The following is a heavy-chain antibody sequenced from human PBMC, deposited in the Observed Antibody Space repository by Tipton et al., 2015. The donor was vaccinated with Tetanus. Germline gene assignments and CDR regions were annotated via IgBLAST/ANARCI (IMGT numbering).Heavy chain of an antibody. J-gene: IGHJ3*01. V-gene: IGHV4-31*03. D-gene: IGHD3-16*02. Sequence: TLSLTCSVSNGSISSGGYYWSWIRQYPGKGLEWIGLLYHTGVTYYNPSLQSRVAISLDKSKNEISLRLRSVTAADTALYFCARHMAEHDTRYFDLWGQGTKVTVSS. CDR1: NGSISSGGYY. CDR3: ARHMAEHDTRYFDL. CDR2: LYHTGVT.